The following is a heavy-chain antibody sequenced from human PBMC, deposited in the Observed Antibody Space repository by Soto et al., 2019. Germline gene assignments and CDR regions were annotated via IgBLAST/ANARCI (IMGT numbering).Heavy chain of an antibody. Sequence: QVQLVQSGAEVRKPGASVKVSCKASGYTFNRHYIQWVRQAPGQGLEWMGMIDPSGGDTNYSKKFQGTVTLTSDTSTSTVYMELRSLRSEDMGGYYCAQRLGVGLTRSSFDYGGPGTLVIGSS. CDR1: GYTFNRHY. CDR2: IDPSGGDT. J-gene: IGHJ4*02. CDR3: AQRLGVGLTRSSFDY. V-gene: IGHV1-46*02. D-gene: IGHD1-26*01.